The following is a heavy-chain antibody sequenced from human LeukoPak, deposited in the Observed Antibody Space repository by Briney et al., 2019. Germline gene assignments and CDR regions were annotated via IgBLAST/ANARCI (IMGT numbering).Heavy chain of an antibody. CDR2: IKQDGSEK. Sequence: GGSLRLSCAASGFTVSSNYMSWVRQAPGKGLEWVANIKQDGSEKYYVDSVKGRFTISRDNVKNSLYLQMNSLRAEDTAVYYCARDRGGWERGGTYFDYWGQGTLVTVSS. CDR3: ARDRGGWERGGTYFDY. V-gene: IGHV3-7*01. CDR1: GFTVSSNY. J-gene: IGHJ4*02. D-gene: IGHD1-26*01.